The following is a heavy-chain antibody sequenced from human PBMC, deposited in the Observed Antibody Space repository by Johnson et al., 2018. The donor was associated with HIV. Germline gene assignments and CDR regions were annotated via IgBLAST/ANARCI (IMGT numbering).Heavy chain of an antibody. J-gene: IGHJ3*02. CDR2: ISYDGSNK. D-gene: IGHD3-10*01. V-gene: IGHV3-30*04. CDR3: ASDDGSGIRVKGAFDI. Sequence: QVQLVESGGGVVQPGRSLRLSCAASGFTSSSYAMHWVRQAPGKGLEWVALISYDGSNKYYADSVKGRFTISRDNSKNTLYLQMNSLRPEDTAVYYCASDDGSGIRVKGAFDIWGQGTWVAVSS. CDR1: GFTSSSYA.